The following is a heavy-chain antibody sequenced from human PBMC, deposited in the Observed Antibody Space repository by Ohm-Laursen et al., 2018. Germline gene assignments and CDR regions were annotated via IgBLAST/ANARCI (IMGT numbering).Heavy chain of an antibody. CDR2: INPYDGDT. D-gene: IGHD5-24*01. CDR3: ARGWHSAIDP. Sequence: SAKVSCKASGYTFTSYGISWVRQAPGQGLEWMGWINPYDGDTKYAQKLQGRVTMTTDTSTSTAYMELRSLRSDDTAVYYCARGWHSAIDPWGQGTLVTVSS. CDR1: GYTFTSYG. J-gene: IGHJ5*02. V-gene: IGHV1-18*01.